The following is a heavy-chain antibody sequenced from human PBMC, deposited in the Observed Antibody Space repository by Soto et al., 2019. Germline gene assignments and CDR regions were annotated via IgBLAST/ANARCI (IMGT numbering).Heavy chain of an antibody. Sequence: SETLSLTCTVSGGSISSGDYYWSWIRQPPGKGLEWIGYIYYSGSTYYNPSLKSRVTISVDTSKNQFSLKLSSVTAADTAVYYCARVVAALVGATDWYFELWGRGTLVTVSS. CDR2: IYYSGST. J-gene: IGHJ2*01. D-gene: IGHD1-26*01. CDR3: ARVVAALVGATDWYFEL. V-gene: IGHV4-30-4*01. CDR1: GGSISSGDYY.